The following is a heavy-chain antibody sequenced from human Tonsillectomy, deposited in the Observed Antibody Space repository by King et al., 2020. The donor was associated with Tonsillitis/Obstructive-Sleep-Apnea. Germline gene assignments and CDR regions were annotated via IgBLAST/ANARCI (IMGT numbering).Heavy chain of an antibody. D-gene: IGHD1-26*01. V-gene: IGHV4-4*02. J-gene: IGHJ4*02. CDR3: ASRGWQAGSFFDY. Sequence: QLQESGPGLVKPSGTLSLTCAVSGGSISTINWWSWVRHPPGKGLEWIGEIYHSGSTNYNPSLNSRVTISVDKSKNQFSLKLSSVTAADTAVYYCASRGWQAGSFFDYWGQGTLVTVSS. CDR2: IYHSGST. CDR1: GGSISTINW.